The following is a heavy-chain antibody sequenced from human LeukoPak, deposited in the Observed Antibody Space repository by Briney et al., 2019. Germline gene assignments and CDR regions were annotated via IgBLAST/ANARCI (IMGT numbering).Heavy chain of an antibody. CDR2: IYYSGST. Sequence: SETLTLTCTASGFTISSYYWTWIRQPPGKGLEWVAYIYYSGSTNYNPSLKGRVTISVDTSKNQFSLKLNSVTAADTAVYYCARVNSDYDVDFDYWGQGTLVTVSS. J-gene: IGHJ4*02. V-gene: IGHV4-59*01. CDR3: ARVNSDYDVDFDY. CDR1: GFTISSYY. D-gene: IGHD5-12*01.